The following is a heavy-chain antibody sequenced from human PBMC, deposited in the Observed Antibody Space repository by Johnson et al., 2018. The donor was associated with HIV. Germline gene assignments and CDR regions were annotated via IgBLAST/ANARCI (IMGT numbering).Heavy chain of an antibody. J-gene: IGHJ3*02. CDR2: INQDGSEM. Sequence: VQLVESGGGLVQPGGSLRLSCGGSGFSFSIYWLTWVRQAPGKGLEWVANINQDGSEMYYVDSVKGRFTISRDNANNSLYVQMNSLRAEDTAVYYCARGRGACAFDIWGQGTVVTVSS. CDR3: ARGRGACAFDI. V-gene: IGHV3-7*04. CDR1: GFSFSIYW. D-gene: IGHD3-16*01.